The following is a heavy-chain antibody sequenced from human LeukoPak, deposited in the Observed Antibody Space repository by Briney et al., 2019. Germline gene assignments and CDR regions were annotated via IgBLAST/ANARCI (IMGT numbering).Heavy chain of an antibody. Sequence: SETLSLTCTVSGGSISSYYWSWIRQPPGKGLEWSGYIYYSGSTNYNPSLKSRVTISVDTSKNQFSLKLSSVTAADTAVYYCARGMYSSSDFNWYFDLWGRGTLVTVSS. CDR1: GGSISSYY. CDR3: ARGMYSSSDFNWYFDL. D-gene: IGHD6-6*01. V-gene: IGHV4-59*01. CDR2: IYYSGST. J-gene: IGHJ2*01.